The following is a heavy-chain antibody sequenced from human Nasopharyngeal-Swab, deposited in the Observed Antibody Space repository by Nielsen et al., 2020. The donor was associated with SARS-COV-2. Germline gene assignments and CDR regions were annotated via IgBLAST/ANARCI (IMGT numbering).Heavy chain of an antibody. CDR3: ANGYCSAGSCHTANY. CDR1: GYTFSSYY. V-gene: IGHV1-46*01. CDR2: INPSGGIT. Sequence: ASVKVSCKASGYTFSSYYMHWVRQAPGQGLEWMGMINPSGGITTYAQKFQGRVTMTRDTSTNTVYMELSSLRSEDTAVYYRANGYCSAGSCHTANYWGQGTLVTVSS. J-gene: IGHJ4*02. D-gene: IGHD2-15*01.